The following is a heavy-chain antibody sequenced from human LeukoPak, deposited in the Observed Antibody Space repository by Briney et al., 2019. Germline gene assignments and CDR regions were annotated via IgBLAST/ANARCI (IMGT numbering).Heavy chain of an antibody. J-gene: IGHJ5*02. Sequence: GGSLRLSCAASGFTFSSYSMNWVRQAPGKGLEWVSSISSSSSYIYYADSVKGRFTISRDNAKSSLYLQMNSLRAEDTAVYYCARVDSGYDFRWFDPWGQGTLVTVSS. CDR2: ISSSSSYI. V-gene: IGHV3-21*01. CDR1: GFTFSSYS. D-gene: IGHD5-12*01. CDR3: ARVDSGYDFRWFDP.